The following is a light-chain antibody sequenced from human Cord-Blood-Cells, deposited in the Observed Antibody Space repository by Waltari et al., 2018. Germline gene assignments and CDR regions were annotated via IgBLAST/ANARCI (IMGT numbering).Light chain of an antibody. V-gene: IGKV1-33*01. CDR1: QDISNY. CDR3: QQYDHLPYT. J-gene: IGKJ2*01. Sequence: DIHMTQSPSPLSASVGDRVTITCQASQDISNYLTWYQQKPGKAPKLLIYDASNLETGVPSRFSGSGSGTDFTFTISSLQPEDIATYYCQQYDHLPYTFGQGTKLEIK. CDR2: DAS.